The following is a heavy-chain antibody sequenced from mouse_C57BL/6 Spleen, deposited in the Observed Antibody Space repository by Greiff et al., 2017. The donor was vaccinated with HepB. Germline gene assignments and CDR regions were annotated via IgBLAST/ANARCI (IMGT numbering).Heavy chain of an antibody. CDR3: ARLDYYGRVY. Sequence: VKLVESGPELVKPGASVKLSCKASGYTFTSYDINWVKQRPGQGLEWIGWIYPRDGSTKYNEKFKGKATLTVDTSSSTAYMELHSLTSEDSAVYFCARLDYYGRVYWGQGTTLTVSS. J-gene: IGHJ2*01. CDR2: IYPRDGST. D-gene: IGHD1-1*01. V-gene: IGHV1-85*01. CDR1: GYTFTSYD.